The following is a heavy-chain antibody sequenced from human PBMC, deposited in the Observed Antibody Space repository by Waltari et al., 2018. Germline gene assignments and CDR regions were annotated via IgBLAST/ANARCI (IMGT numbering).Heavy chain of an antibody. D-gene: IGHD1-26*01. V-gene: IGHV3-30-3*02. J-gene: IGHJ4*02. CDR3: AKDGGGGETYYKHRYFDY. CDR2: IVYDGRSK. CDR1: ELIFRGYA. Sequence: QGQLVESGGGVVQPGRSLRLSCAASELIFRGYALNWVRQAPGKGLEWVADIVYDGRSKNYADSVKGRFTISRDNSKNTLYLQMNSLRAEDTAVYYCAKDGGGGETYYKHRYFDYWGQGTLVSVSS.